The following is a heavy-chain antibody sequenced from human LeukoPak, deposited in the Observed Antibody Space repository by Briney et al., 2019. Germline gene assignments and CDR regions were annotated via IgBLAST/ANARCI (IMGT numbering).Heavy chain of an antibody. CDR2: IKKDGSEM. CDR1: GLIFSSYW. J-gene: IGHJ3*02. CDR3: ARQETSSYNGAFDI. D-gene: IGHD1-26*01. Sequence: GGSLRLSCEASGLIFSSYWMSWVRQAPGKGLEWVANIKKDGSEMYYVDSAKGRFTTSRDNAKNSLYLQMNSLRADDTAVYHCARQETSSYNGAFDIWGQGTMVTVSS. V-gene: IGHV3-7*01.